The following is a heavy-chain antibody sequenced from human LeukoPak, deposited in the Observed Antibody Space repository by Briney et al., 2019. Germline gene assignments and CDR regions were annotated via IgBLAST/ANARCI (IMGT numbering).Heavy chain of an antibody. CDR3: VRVRDGYNDAYDI. J-gene: IGHJ3*02. Sequence: GASVKVSCKASGFTFTNYNLHWVRQAPAQRLEWMGIINPSGGSTNYAQNFQGRVTMTRDTSTSTVYMEQRSLRSEDTAVYYCVRVRDGYNDAYDIWGQGTMVTVPS. CDR2: INPSGGST. D-gene: IGHD5-24*01. CDR1: GFTFTNYN. V-gene: IGHV1-46*01.